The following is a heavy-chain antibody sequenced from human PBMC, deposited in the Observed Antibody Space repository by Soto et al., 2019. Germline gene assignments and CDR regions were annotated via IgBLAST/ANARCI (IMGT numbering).Heavy chain of an antibody. D-gene: IGHD6-19*01. J-gene: IGHJ4*02. Sequence: PSETLSLTCAVSGGSISSGGYSWSWVRQPPGKGLEWIGYIYHSGSTYYNPSLKSRVTISVDRSKNQFFLRLRSVTAADTAVYYCARGGLLPDYWGQGTLVTVSS. CDR1: GGSISSGGYS. CDR2: IYHSGST. V-gene: IGHV4-30-2*01. CDR3: ARGGLLPDY.